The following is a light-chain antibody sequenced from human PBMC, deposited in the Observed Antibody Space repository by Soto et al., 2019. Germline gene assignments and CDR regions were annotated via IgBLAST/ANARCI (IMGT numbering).Light chain of an antibody. CDR2: EVS. Sequence: QSVLTQPASVSGSPGXSITXSCTGTSSDIGSNNYVSWFQQRPGKAPTLIIYEVSNRPSGVSNHFSGSKSGNTASLTISGLLPEDEAEYYCSSYTTTTRLFGGGTKLTVL. V-gene: IGLV2-14*01. CDR1: SSDIGSNNY. CDR3: SSYTTTTRL. J-gene: IGLJ3*02.